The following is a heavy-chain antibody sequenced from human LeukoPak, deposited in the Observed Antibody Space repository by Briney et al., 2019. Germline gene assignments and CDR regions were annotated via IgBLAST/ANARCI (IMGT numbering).Heavy chain of an antibody. Sequence: SETLSLTCAVYGGSFSGYYWSWIRQPPGKGLEWIREINHSGSTNYNPSLKSRVTISIDTSKNQFSLKLSSVTAADTAVYFCARGLTTVTTFNWFDPRGRGTLVTVSS. CDR2: INHSGST. D-gene: IGHD4-17*01. CDR1: GGSFSGYY. CDR3: ARGLTTVTTFNWFDP. V-gene: IGHV4-34*01. J-gene: IGHJ5*02.